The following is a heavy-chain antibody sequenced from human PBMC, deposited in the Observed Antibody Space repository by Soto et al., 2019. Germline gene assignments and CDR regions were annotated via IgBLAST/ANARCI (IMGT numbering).Heavy chain of an antibody. CDR1: GLTFSSYS. V-gene: IGHV3-48*01. CDR3: ARAYYYDSGAYQNAFDI. Sequence: GGSLRLSCAASGLTFSSYSMNWVRQAPGKGLEWVSYISSSSSTIYYAESVKGRFTISRDNSRNMLYLQMNSLRAEDTAVYFCARAYYYDSGAYQNAFDIWGQGTMVTVSS. D-gene: IGHD3-22*01. CDR2: ISSSSSTI. J-gene: IGHJ3*02.